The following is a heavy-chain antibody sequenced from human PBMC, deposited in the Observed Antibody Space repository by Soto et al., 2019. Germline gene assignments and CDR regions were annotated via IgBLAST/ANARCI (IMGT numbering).Heavy chain of an antibody. V-gene: IGHV1-69*02. CDR3: ARPYGSRYYFDY. D-gene: IGHD3-10*01. CDR1: GGTFSSYT. J-gene: IGHJ4*02. CDR2: IIPILGIA. Sequence: QVQLVQSGAEVKKPGSSVKVSCKASGGTFSSYTISWVRQAPGQGLEWMGRIIPILGIANYAQKFQGRVTIXAAXSTSTAYMELSSLRSEDTAVYYCARPYGSRYYFDYCGQGSLVTVSS.